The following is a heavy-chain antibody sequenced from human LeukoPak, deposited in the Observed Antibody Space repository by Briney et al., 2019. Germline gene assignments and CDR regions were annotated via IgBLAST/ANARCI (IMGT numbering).Heavy chain of an antibody. CDR2: ISWNSGSI. CDR1: GFAFSRFP. D-gene: IGHD4-17*01. Sequence: GTSLRLSCAASGFAFSRFPMHWVRQAPGKGLEWVSGISWNSGSIGYADSVKGRFTISRDNAKNSLYLQMNSLRAEDTAVYYCARDEDGDYVEHDYWGQGTLVTVSS. V-gene: IGHV3-9*01. J-gene: IGHJ4*02. CDR3: ARDEDGDYVEHDY.